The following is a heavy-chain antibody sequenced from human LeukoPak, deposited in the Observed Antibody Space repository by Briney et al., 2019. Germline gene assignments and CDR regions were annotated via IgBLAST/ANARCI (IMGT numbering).Heavy chain of an antibody. CDR2: ISYDGGNK. V-gene: IGHV3-30-3*02. CDR1: GFTFSSYS. Sequence: GRSLRLSCAASGFTFSSYSMHWVRQAPGKGLEWVALISYDGGNKYYADSVKGRFTISRDNSKNTLYLQIDSLRADDTAVYYCAKYYYGSGPYSHYFDYWGQGTLVTVSS. J-gene: IGHJ4*02. CDR3: AKYYYGSGPYSHYFDY. D-gene: IGHD3-10*01.